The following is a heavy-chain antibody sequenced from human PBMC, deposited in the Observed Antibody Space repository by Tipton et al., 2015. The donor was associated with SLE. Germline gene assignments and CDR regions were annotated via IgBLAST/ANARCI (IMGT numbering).Heavy chain of an antibody. CDR1: GASISTDN. CDR3: VRGIRGATAPDY. CDR2: VFSSGST. Sequence: TLSLTCSVSGASISTDNYRRSWIRQPAGKGLEWIGRVFSSGSTNYNPSLQSRLTMSVDTSKNQFSLKLSSVTAADTAVYYCVRGIRGATAPDYWGQGTLVTVSS. J-gene: IGHJ4*02. D-gene: IGHD1-26*01. V-gene: IGHV4-61*02.